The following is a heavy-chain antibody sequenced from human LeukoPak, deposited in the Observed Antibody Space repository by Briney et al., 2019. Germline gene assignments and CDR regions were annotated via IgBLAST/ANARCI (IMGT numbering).Heavy chain of an antibody. CDR3: ARRGPSWYDWFDP. Sequence: LETLCLTCTVSVVSISGYDWSWVRQPPGKGLEWIGYLYINGTTNYNPSLRRRVTISVDTTKNHFSLKLMSVTAADTAVYYGARRGPSWYDWFDPWGQGTLVTVSS. J-gene: IGHJ5*02. V-gene: IGHV4-59*08. D-gene: IGHD6-13*01. CDR2: LYINGTT. CDR1: VVSISGYD.